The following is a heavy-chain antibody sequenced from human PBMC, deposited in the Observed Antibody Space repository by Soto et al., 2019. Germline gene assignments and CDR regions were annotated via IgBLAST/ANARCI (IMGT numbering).Heavy chain of an antibody. J-gene: IGHJ6*02. Sequence: PGGSLRLSCAASGSTFSSYAMHWVRQAPGKGLEWVAAISYDGSNKYYADSVKGRFTISRDNSKDTLYLQMNSLRAEDTAVYYCAVSSPYYYYGMDVWGQGTTVTVSS. D-gene: IGHD6-13*01. CDR2: ISYDGSNK. CDR3: AVSSPYYYYGMDV. CDR1: GSTFSSYA. V-gene: IGHV3-30-3*01.